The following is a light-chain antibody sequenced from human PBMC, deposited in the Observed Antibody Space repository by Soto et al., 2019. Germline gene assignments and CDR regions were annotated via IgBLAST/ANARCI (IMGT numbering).Light chain of an antibody. J-gene: IGLJ1*01. CDR1: SSDVGGYNY. Sequence: QSALTQPASVSGSPGQSITISCTGTSSDVGGYNYVSWYQQHPGKAPKFMIYDVSNRPSGVSNRFSGSKSGNTASLTISGXXXXXXADYYCSSYTTSNTRQIVFGTGTKLTVL. CDR2: DVS. CDR3: SSYTTSNTRQIV. V-gene: IGLV2-14*01.